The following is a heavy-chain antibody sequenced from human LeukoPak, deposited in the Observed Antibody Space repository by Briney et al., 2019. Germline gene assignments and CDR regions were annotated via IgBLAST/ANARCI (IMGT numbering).Heavy chain of an antibody. CDR1: GFTFSTYS. CDR2: ISSSSSYI. D-gene: IGHD4-17*01. Sequence: PGGSLRLSCAASGFTFSTYSMNWVRQAPGKGLEWVSSISSSSSYIYYADSVKGRFTISRDNAKNSLYLQMNSLRAEDTAVYYCARDSDYGDYPYDYWGQGTLVTVSS. V-gene: IGHV3-21*01. J-gene: IGHJ4*02. CDR3: ARDSDYGDYPYDY.